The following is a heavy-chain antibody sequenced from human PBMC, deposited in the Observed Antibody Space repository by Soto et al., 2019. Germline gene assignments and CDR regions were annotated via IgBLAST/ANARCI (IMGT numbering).Heavy chain of an antibody. Sequence: SETLSLTCTVSGGSISSSSYYWGWIRQPPGKGLEWIGSIYYSGSTYYNPSLKSRVTISVDTSKNQFSLKLSSVTAADTAVYYCASTTLRVLDWFDPWGQGTLVTVSS. J-gene: IGHJ5*02. D-gene: IGHD1-26*01. V-gene: IGHV4-39*01. CDR1: GGSISSSSYY. CDR2: IYYSGST. CDR3: ASTTLRVLDWFDP.